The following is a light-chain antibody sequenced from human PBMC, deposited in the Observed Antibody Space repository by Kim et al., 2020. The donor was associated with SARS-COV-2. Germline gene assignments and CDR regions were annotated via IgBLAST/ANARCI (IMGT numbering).Light chain of an antibody. V-gene: IGLV3-1*01. CDR1: KLGDRY. CDR2: QDR. Sequence: SYELTQPPSVSVSPGQTASITSSGDKLGDRYAGWYQQKPGQSPVLVIYQDRMRHSGISERFFGCKSGNTSNLTTSGSQAMDEDDLYCPAWDTSTEEFGAG. J-gene: IGLJ2*01. CDR3: PAWDTSTEE.